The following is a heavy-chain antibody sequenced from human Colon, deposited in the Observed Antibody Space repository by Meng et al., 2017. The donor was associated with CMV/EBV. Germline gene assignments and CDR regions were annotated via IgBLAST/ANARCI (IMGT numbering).Heavy chain of an antibody. Sequence: GESLKISCAASGFTFDDYTMNWVRHAPGKGLEWVAVVSWDGGSTRYAESVRGRFTISRDNSKNLLVLQLNSLRSDDSALYYCAKGTAATTVPDFDSWGQG. CDR3: AKGTAATTVPDFDS. CDR2: VSWDGGST. D-gene: IGHD4-17*01. J-gene: IGHJ4*02. CDR1: GFTFDDYT. V-gene: IGHV3-43*01.